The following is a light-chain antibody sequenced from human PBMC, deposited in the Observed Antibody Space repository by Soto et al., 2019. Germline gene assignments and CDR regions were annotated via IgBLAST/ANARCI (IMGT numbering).Light chain of an antibody. J-gene: IGKJ4*01. V-gene: IGKV1-27*01. CDR2: GAS. CDR3: QMCDSAHALT. CDR1: QDIRKY. Sequence: DIQMTQSPSSLSASVGDRVTITCRASQDIRKYLAWYQQKTGKVPQVLIYGASTLQSGVPSRFSGRGSGTDFTRTISDLQPEDAATYYCQMCDSAHALTFGGGTKVEIK.